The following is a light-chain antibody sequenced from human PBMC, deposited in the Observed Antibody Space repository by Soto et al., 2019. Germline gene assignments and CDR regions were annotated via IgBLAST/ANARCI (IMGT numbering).Light chain of an antibody. V-gene: IGLV1-36*01. CDR3: AAWDDSLNGYV. J-gene: IGLJ1*01. CDR1: SSNIGNNA. Sequence: QSVLTQSPSVSEAPRQRVTISCSGSSSNIGNNAVNWYQQLPGKAPKLLIYYNDLLPSGVSDRFSGSKSGTSASLAISGLQSEDEADYYCAAWDDSLNGYVFGTATKLTVL. CDR2: YND.